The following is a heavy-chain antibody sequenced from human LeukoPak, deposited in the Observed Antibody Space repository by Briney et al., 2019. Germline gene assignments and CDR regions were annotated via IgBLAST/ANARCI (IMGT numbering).Heavy chain of an antibody. Sequence: ASVKVSCKASGYTFTSYGISWVRQAPGQGLEWMAWISAYNDNTNYAQKFQGRVTMTTDTSTSTAYMELRSLRSDDTAVYYCARGYLSDIVVVPAAFDYWGQGTLVTVSS. CDR3: ARGYLSDIVVVPAAFDY. V-gene: IGHV1-18*01. CDR1: GYTFTSYG. J-gene: IGHJ4*02. D-gene: IGHD2-2*01. CDR2: ISAYNDNT.